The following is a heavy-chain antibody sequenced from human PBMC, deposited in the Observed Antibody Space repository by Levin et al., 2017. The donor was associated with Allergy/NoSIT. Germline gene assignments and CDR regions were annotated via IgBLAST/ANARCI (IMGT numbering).Heavy chain of an antibody. CDR1: GFIFSSHA. CDR3: GRDFSRKYSTDH. J-gene: IGHJ1*01. V-gene: IGHV3-30*03. CDR2: ISLDGSFT. D-gene: IGHD1-1*01. Sequence: GGSLRLSCEASGFIFSSHAIHWVRQAPGKGLDWVSYISLDGSFTSYAGSVKGRFTISRDNSKNILFLQMNSLRVEDAGLYYCGRDFSRKYSTDHWGQGTLVTVSS.